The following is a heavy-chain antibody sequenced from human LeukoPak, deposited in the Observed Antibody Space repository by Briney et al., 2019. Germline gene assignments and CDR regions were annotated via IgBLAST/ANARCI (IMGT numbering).Heavy chain of an antibody. Sequence: SVKVSCKASGGTFSSYAISWVRQAPGQGLEWMGGIIPIFGTANYAQKFQGRVAITADESTSTAYMELSSLRSEDTAVYYCARDPDYYDSSGYYHQPTDYWGQGTLVTVSS. D-gene: IGHD3-22*01. CDR3: ARDPDYYDSSGYYHQPTDY. CDR1: GGTFSSYA. V-gene: IGHV1-69*13. J-gene: IGHJ4*02. CDR2: IIPIFGTA.